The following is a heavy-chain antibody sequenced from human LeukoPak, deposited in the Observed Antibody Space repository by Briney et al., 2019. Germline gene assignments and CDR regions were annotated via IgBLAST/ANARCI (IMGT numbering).Heavy chain of an antibody. J-gene: IGHJ4*02. CDR1: GFTFSSYA. V-gene: IGHV3-30-3*01. CDR2: ISYDGSNK. Sequence: GGSLRLSCAASGFTFSSYAMHWVRQAPGKGLEWVAVISYDGSNKYYADSVKGRFTISRDNSKNTLYLQMNSLRAEDTAVYYCARGYQYLLHFDYWGQGTLVTVSS. D-gene: IGHD2-15*01. CDR3: ARGYQYLLHFDY.